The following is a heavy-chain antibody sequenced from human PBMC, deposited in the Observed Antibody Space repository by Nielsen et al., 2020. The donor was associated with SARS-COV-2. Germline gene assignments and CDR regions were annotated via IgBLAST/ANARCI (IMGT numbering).Heavy chain of an antibody. Sequence: ASVKVSCKASGYTFTSYGISWVRQAPGQGLEWMGWISAYNGNTNYAQKLQGRVTMTEDTSTDTAYMELSSLRSEDTAVYYCATGALNRGWFDPWGQGTLVTVSS. J-gene: IGHJ5*02. CDR1: GYTFTSYG. CDR3: ATGALNRGWFDP. V-gene: IGHV1-18*01. CDR2: ISAYNGNT.